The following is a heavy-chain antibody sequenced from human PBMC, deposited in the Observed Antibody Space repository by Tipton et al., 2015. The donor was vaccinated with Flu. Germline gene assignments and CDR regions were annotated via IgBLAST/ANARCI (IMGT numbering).Heavy chain of an antibody. J-gene: IGHJ4*02. CDR2: ISNDGGTK. V-gene: IGHV3-30*03. CDR1: GFTFSTYV. Sequence: CAASGFTFSTYVMHWVRQAPGEGLEWVAVISNDGGTKYYEDSVKGRFTISRDNSKNTLYLQMHSLRAEDTAVYYCARLACQWQWQYYFDYWGQGSLVTVSS. D-gene: IGHD6-19*01. CDR3: ARLACQWQWQYYFDY.